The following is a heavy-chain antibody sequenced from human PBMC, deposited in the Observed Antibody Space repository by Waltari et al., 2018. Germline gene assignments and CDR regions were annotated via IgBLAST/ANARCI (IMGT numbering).Heavy chain of an antibody. J-gene: IGHJ6*03. D-gene: IGHD5-12*01. V-gene: IGHV4-38-2*02. CDR2: IYHSGST. CDR3: AREDIVATIRDYYYYMDV. Sequence: QVQLQESGPGLVKPSETLSLTCTVSGYSISSGYYWGWIRQPPGKGLEWIGSIYHSGSTYYNPSRKSRVTISVDTSKNQFSLKLSSVTAADTAVYYCAREDIVATIRDYYYYMDVWGKGTTVTISS. CDR1: GYSISSGYY.